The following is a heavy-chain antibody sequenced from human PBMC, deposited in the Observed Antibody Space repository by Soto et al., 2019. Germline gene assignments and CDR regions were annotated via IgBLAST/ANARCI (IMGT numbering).Heavy chain of an antibody. D-gene: IGHD2-21*01. J-gene: IGHJ4*02. V-gene: IGHV3-21*01. CDR3: ARLEMAMTPPDY. CDR1: GFTFSSYS. CDR2: ISSSSSYI. Sequence: EVQLVESGGGLGKPGGSLRLSCAASGFTFSSYSMNWVRQAPGKGLEWVSSISSSSSYIYYADSVKGRFTISRDNAKNSLYLQMNSLRAEDTAVYYCARLEMAMTPPDYWGQGTLVTVSS.